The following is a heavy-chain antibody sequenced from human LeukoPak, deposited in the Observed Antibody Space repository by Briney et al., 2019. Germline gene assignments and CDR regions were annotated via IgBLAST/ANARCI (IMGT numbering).Heavy chain of an antibody. V-gene: IGHV3-48*02. CDR3: ARAVAAIWELNYYFDD. CDR2: ISSSCSTI. J-gene: IGHJ4*02. D-gene: IGHD2-15*01. CDR1: GFTFSSYS. Sequence: GGSLRLSCAASGFTFSSYSMNWVRQAPGKGLEWVSYISSSCSTIYYADSVKGRFTISRDNAKNSLYLQMNSLRDEDTAVYYCARAVAAIWELNYYFDDWGQGTLVTVSS.